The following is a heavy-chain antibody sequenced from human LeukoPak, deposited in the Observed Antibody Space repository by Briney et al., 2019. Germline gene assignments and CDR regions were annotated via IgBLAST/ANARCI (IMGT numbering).Heavy chain of an antibody. Sequence: LTGGSLRLSCSTTGFAIWRSYMSWVRQAAGKGLEWVAVISYDGSNKYYADSVKGRFTISRDNSKNTLYLQMNSLRAEDTAVYYCARDRGYCSGTSCYGDYWGQGTLVTVSS. CDR3: ARDRGYCSGTSCYGDY. D-gene: IGHD2-2*01. J-gene: IGHJ4*02. V-gene: IGHV3-30-3*01. CDR1: GFAIWRSY. CDR2: ISYDGSNK.